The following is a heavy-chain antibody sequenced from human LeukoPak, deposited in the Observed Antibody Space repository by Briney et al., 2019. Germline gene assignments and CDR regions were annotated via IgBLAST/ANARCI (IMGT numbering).Heavy chain of an antibody. CDR2: IKSDGSK. J-gene: IGHJ1*01. D-gene: IGHD3-22*01. CDR1: GFTFSTYW. Sequence: GGSLRLSCAASGFTFSTYWMHWVRQAPGKGLVWVSRIKSDGSKNYADSVKGRFTISRDNAKNTVSLQMNSLRPEDTGVYYCARAPSEIGGYYPEYFRHWGQGTLVTVSS. V-gene: IGHV3-74*01. CDR3: ARAPSEIGGYYPEYFRH.